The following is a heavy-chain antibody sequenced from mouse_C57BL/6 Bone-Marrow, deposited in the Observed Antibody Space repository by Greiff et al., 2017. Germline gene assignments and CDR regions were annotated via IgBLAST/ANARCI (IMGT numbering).Heavy chain of an antibody. Sequence: VKLMESGPELVKPGASVKLSCKASGYTFTSYDINWVKQRPGKGLEWIGWIYPRDGSTKYNEKFKGKATLTVDTSSRTAYMELHSLTSEDSAVYFCARWGQLRPPYYYAMDYWGQGTSVTVSS. CDR1: GYTFTSYD. D-gene: IGHD3-2*02. J-gene: IGHJ4*01. CDR3: ARWGQLRPPYYYAMDY. CDR2: IYPRDGST. V-gene: IGHV1-85*01.